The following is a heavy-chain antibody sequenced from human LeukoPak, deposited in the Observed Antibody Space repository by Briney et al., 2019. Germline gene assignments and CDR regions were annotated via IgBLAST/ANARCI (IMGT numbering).Heavy chain of an antibody. CDR2: IDQSGST. D-gene: IGHD3-10*01. Sequence: SSETLSLTCTVSDYSISSGYYWGWIRQPPGKGLEWIGSIDQSGSTFYNPSLKSRVTISVDTSKNQFSLKLSSVTAADTAVYYCARAVMVRGVMDAFDIWGQGTMVTVSS. V-gene: IGHV4-38-2*02. CDR3: ARAVMVRGVMDAFDI. J-gene: IGHJ3*02. CDR1: DYSISSGYY.